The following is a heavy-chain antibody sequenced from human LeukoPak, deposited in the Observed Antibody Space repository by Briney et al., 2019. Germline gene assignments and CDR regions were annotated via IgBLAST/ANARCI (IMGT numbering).Heavy chain of an antibody. Sequence: GRSLRLSCAASGFTFSNYGMHWVRQAPGKGLEWVAVISYDGNNKFYAESVKGRFTISRDNSKNTLYLQMNTLRAEDTAVYYCAKKSMAVAGRSPWFDPWGQGTLVTVSS. V-gene: IGHV3-30*18. D-gene: IGHD6-19*01. CDR1: GFTFSNYG. CDR3: AKKSMAVAGRSPWFDP. CDR2: ISYDGNNK. J-gene: IGHJ5*02.